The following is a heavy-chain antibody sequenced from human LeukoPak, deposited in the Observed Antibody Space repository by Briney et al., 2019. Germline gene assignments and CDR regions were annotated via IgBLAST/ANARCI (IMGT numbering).Heavy chain of an antibody. Sequence: GGSLRLSCAASGFTFSSYAMSWVRQAPGKGLEWVSAISGSGGSTYYADSVKGRFTISRDNSKNTLYLQMNSLRAEDTAVYYCAKDITYSSSWYKKVNYYYGMDVWGQGTTVTVSS. CDR3: AKDITYSSSWYKKVNYYYGMDV. CDR2: ISGSGGST. J-gene: IGHJ6*02. CDR1: GFTFSSYA. V-gene: IGHV3-23*01. D-gene: IGHD6-13*01.